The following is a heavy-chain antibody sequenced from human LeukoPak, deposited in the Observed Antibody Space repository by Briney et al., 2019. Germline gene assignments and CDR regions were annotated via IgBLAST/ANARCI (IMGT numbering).Heavy chain of an antibody. CDR2: IYYSETT. J-gene: IGHJ5*02. Sequence: SETLSLTCSVSGGSISNYFWSWIRQPPGKGLECIGFIYYSETTNYNPSFKSRVTISVDTSKNQFSLKLSSVTAADTAVYYCARAPLDYGGNPNWFDPWGQGTLVTVSS. CDR3: ARAPLDYGGNPNWFDP. D-gene: IGHD4-23*01. V-gene: IGHV4-59*01. CDR1: GGSISNYF.